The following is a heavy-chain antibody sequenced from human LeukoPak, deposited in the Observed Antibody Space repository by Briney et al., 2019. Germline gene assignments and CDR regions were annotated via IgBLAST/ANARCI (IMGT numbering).Heavy chain of an antibody. Sequence: PGGSLRLSCAASGFTFSSYSMNWVRQAPGKGLEWVSSISSSSSYIYYADSVKGRFTISRDNAKNSLYLQMNSLRAEDTAVYYCARELGYCSSTSCYGALYYYYYGMDVWGQGTTVTVSS. CDR2: ISSSSSYI. J-gene: IGHJ6*02. CDR3: ARELGYCSSTSCYGALYYYYYGMDV. V-gene: IGHV3-21*01. CDR1: GFTFSSYS. D-gene: IGHD2-2*01.